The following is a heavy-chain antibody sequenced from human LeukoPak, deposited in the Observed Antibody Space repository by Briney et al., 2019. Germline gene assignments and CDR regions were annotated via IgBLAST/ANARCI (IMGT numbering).Heavy chain of an antibody. J-gene: IGHJ4*02. CDR1: GYTFTGYY. Sequence: ASVKVSCKASGYTFTGYYMRWVRQAPGQGLEWMGWINPNSGGTNYAQKFQGWVTMTRDTSISTAYMELSRLRSDDTAVYYCARGYYYGSGSYPSDYWGQGTLVTVSS. D-gene: IGHD3-10*01. CDR3: ARGYYYGSGSYPSDY. V-gene: IGHV1-2*04. CDR2: INPNSGGT.